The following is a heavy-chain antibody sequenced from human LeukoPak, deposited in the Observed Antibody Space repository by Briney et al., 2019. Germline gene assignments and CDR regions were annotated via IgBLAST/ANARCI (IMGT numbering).Heavy chain of an antibody. Sequence: GGPLRLSCATSGFTFSDYAMSWVRQAPGKGLEWVSAISGSGGSTYYADSVKGRFAISRDNSKNTLYLQMNSPRAEDTAVYYCAKTPYGANSYFDYWGQGTLVTVSS. D-gene: IGHD4-23*01. CDR2: ISGSGGST. J-gene: IGHJ4*02. CDR1: GFTFSDYA. CDR3: AKTPYGANSYFDY. V-gene: IGHV3-23*01.